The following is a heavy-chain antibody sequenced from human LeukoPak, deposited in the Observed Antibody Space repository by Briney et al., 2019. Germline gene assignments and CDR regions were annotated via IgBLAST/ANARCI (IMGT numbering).Heavy chain of an antibody. D-gene: IGHD1-26*01. CDR1: GFTFTSSA. CDR3: AAEPYQGADYYYYYMDV. CDR2: IVVGSGNT. J-gene: IGHJ6*03. Sequence: GASVKVSCKASGFTFTSSAVQWVRQARGQRLEWIGWIVVGSGNTNYAQKFQERVTITRDMSTSTAYMELSSLRSEDTAVYYCAAEPYQGADYYYYYMDVWGKGTTVTVSS. V-gene: IGHV1-58*01.